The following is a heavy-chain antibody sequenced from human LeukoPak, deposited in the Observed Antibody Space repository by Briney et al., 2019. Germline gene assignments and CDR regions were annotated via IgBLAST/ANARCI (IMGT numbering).Heavy chain of an antibody. CDR2: ISYDGSNK. V-gene: IGHV3-30*03. Sequence: PGGSLRLSCAASGFTFSSYGMHWVRQAPGKGLEWVAVISYDGSNKYYADSVKGRFTISRDDAQNTLYLQMNSLRAEDTAVYYCARNIGWYFDLWGRGTLVTVSS. D-gene: IGHD3-10*01. CDR3: ARNIGWYFDL. CDR1: GFTFSSYG. J-gene: IGHJ2*01.